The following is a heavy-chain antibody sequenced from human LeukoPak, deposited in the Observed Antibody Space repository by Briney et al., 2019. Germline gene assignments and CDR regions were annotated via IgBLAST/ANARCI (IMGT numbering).Heavy chain of an antibody. CDR2: IQDDGSNK. J-gene: IGHJ4*02. CDR1: GFTFSSYG. CDR3: AKVPYCSTTSCYREPLDY. D-gene: IGHD2-2*02. V-gene: IGHV3-30*02. Sequence: PGGSLRLSCAASGFTFSSYGMHWVRQAPGKGLEWVTFIQDDGSNKYYADSVEGRFTISRDNPKNTLYLQMNSLRAEDSAVYYCAKVPYCSTTSCYREPLDYWGQGTLVTVSS.